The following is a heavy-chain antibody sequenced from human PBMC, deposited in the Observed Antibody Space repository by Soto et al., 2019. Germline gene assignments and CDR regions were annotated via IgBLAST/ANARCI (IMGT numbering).Heavy chain of an antibody. J-gene: IGHJ4*02. V-gene: IGHV3-64D*06. Sequence: GGSLRLSCSASGFTFSSFAMHWVRQAPGKGLEYVSGIRGNGDPPFYADSVKGRFTISRDNSKNTLYLQMSSLSADDTAVYYCVKSRGGNNFDFFDWGQGALVTVSS. CDR3: VKSRGGNNFDFFD. CDR1: GFTFSSFA. CDR2: IRGNGDPP. D-gene: IGHD5-12*01.